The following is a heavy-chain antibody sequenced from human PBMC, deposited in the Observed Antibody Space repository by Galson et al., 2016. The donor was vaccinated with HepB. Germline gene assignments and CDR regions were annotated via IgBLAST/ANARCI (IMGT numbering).Heavy chain of an antibody. CDR2: INTGNGDT. CDR3: ASSYCSSSSCFYYYGLDV. D-gene: IGHD2-2*01. CDR1: GYTFAPYA. J-gene: IGHJ6*02. V-gene: IGHV1-3*04. Sequence: SVKVSCKASGYTFAPYAVHWVRQAPGQRLEWMGWINTGNGDTKYSQNFQGRVTITRDTSATTAYMELCTLRPEDTAVYYCASSYCSSSSCFYYYGLDVWGLGTTVTVSS.